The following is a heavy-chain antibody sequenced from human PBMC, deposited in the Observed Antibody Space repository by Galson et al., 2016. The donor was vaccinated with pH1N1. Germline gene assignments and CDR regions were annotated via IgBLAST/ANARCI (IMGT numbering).Heavy chain of an antibody. J-gene: IGHJ4*02. V-gene: IGHV3-73*01. CDR1: GFTFSGSA. Sequence: SLRLSCAASGFTFSGSAMHWVRQASGKGLEWVGRIRSKADSYATAYAASMTGRFTISRDDSKNTTFLQMNSLNTEGTAVYYCTRSRGYGFDYWCQGTLVTVSS. D-gene: IGHD5-12*01. CDR2: IRSKADSYAT. CDR3: TRSRGYGFDY.